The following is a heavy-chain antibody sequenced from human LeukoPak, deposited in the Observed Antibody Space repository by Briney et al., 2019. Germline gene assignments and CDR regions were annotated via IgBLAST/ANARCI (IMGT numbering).Heavy chain of an antibody. V-gene: IGHV1-8*03. Sequence: GASVKVSCKASGYTFTSYDINWVRQATGQGLEWMGWMNPNSGNTGYAQKFQGRVTITGNTSISTAYMELSSLRSEDTAVYYCARGRPRKYSSSWSYYFDYWGQGTLVTVSS. CDR2: MNPNSGNT. D-gene: IGHD6-13*01. CDR1: GYTFTSYD. CDR3: ARGRPRKYSSSWSYYFDY. J-gene: IGHJ4*02.